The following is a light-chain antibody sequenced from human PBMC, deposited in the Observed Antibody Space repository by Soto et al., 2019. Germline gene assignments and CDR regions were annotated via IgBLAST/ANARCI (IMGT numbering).Light chain of an antibody. Sequence: EIVMTQSPATLSVSPGERATLSCRASQSVSSNLAWYQQKPGHAPRLLIYGASTRATGIPARFIGSGSGTEFTLTISSLQSEDFAVYYCQQYNNWPPAYTFGQGTKLEIK. CDR1: QSVSSN. V-gene: IGKV3-15*01. CDR2: GAS. J-gene: IGKJ2*01. CDR3: QQYNNWPPAYT.